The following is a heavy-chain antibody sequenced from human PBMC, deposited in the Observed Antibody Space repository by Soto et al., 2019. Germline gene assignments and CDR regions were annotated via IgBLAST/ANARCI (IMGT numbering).Heavy chain of an antibody. D-gene: IGHD5-18*01. CDR1: GFTFISYE. J-gene: IGHJ4*02. V-gene: IGHV3-48*03. CDR3: ASVGYTDY. CDR2: ISSSGSTI. Sequence: WGSLRLSCAASGFTFISYEINFFRHAPFKWREWVSYISSSGSTIYYVDSVKGRFTISRDNAKNSLYLQMNSLRAEDTAVYYCASVGYTDYWGQGTLVTVSS.